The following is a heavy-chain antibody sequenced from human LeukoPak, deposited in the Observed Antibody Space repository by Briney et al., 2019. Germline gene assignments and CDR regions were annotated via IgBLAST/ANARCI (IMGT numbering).Heavy chain of an antibody. J-gene: IGHJ4*02. D-gene: IGHD2-21*02. CDR3: ARGRRTAVVTDFDY. CDR1: GGSISSYY. V-gene: IGHV4-59*01. Sequence: SETLSLTCTVSGGSISSYYWTWIRQPPGKGLEWIGYIHYSGSSRSHPSLNSRVTMSVDTSKSQFFLKLTSVTAADTAVYYCARGRRTAVVTDFDYWGQGTLVTVSS. CDR2: IHYSGSS.